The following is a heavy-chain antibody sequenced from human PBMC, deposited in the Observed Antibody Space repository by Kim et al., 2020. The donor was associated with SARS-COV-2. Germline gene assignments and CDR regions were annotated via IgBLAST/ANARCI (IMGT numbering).Heavy chain of an antibody. Sequence: GESLRLSCAASGFTFSSYAMHWVRQAPGKGLEWVAVISYDGSNKYYADSVKGRFTISRDNSKNTLYLQMNSLRAEDTAVYYCARDSFLGSLYSSSWLNDAFDIWGQGTMVTVSS. CDR1: GFTFSSYA. V-gene: IGHV3-30*04. CDR2: ISYDGSNK. J-gene: IGHJ3*02. CDR3: ARDSFLGSLYSSSWLNDAFDI. D-gene: IGHD6-13*01.